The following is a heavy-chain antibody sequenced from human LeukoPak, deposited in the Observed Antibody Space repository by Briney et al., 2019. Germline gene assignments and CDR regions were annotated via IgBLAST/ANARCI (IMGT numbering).Heavy chain of an antibody. J-gene: IGHJ4*02. V-gene: IGHV2-5*02. Sequence: SGPTLVKPTQTLTLTCTFSGFSLSTGGEGVGWIRQPPGKALEWPALNYWDDDKRYSPSLKSRLTITKDTSKNQVVLTMTNMDPADTATYYCAYSSGSFNFDYWGQGTLVTVSS. CDR3: AYSSGSFNFDY. D-gene: IGHD3-10*01. CDR2: NYWDDDK. CDR1: GFSLSTGGEG.